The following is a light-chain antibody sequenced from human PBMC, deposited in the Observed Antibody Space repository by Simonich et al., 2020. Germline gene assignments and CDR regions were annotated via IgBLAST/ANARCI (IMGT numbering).Light chain of an antibody. V-gene: IGKV3-15*01. CDR3: QQYNNWPPWT. CDR2: GAS. Sequence: EIVLTQSPATLSVSPGERPTLSCRASQSVSSNLAWYQQKPGQAPRLLIYGASPRATCIPARFSGSGSWTEFTLTISSLQSEDFAVYYCQQYNNWPPWTFGQGTKVEIK. J-gene: IGKJ1*01. CDR1: QSVSSN.